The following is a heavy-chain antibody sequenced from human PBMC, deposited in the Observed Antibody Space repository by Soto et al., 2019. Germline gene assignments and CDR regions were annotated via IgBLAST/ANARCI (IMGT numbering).Heavy chain of an antibody. D-gene: IGHD1-1*01. CDR2: IGVSGGDT. Sequence: GGSLRLSCAASGFTFTTSAMTWVRHAPGKGLEWVSSIGVSGGDTYYADSVKGRFTISRDNSKTTLYLQMSSLRADDTALYYCAKRAISKTGFDSWGQGTLVTVSS. V-gene: IGHV3-23*01. CDR3: AKRAISKTGFDS. CDR1: GFTFTTSA. J-gene: IGHJ4*02.